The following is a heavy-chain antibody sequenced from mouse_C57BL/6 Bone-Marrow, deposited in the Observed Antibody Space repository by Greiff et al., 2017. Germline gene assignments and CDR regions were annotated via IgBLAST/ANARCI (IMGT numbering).Heavy chain of an antibody. V-gene: IGHV1-64*01. CDR3: AHITTIYFDY. J-gene: IGHJ2*01. CDR2: IHPNSGST. CDR1: GYTFTSYW. D-gene: IGHD1-1*01. Sequence: VQLQQPGAELVKPGASVKLSCKASGYTFTSYWMHWVKQRPGQGLEWIGMIHPNSGSTNYNEKFKSKDTLTVAKSSSTAYMQLSSLTSEDSAVYYCAHITTIYFDYWGQGTTLTVSS.